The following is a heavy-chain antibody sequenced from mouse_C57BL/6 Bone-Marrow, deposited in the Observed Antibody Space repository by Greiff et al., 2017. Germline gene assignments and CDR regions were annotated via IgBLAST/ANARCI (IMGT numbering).Heavy chain of an antibody. J-gene: IGHJ3*01. D-gene: IGHD1-1*01. CDR3: TTEGYYGSSWFAY. CDR2: IDPENGDT. CDR1: GFNIKDDY. V-gene: IGHV14-4*01. Sequence: EVQLQQSGAELVRPGASVKLSCTASGFNIKDDYMHWVKQRPEQGLEWIGWIDPENGDTEYASKFQGKATITADTSSNTAYLQLSSLTSEDTAVYDCTTEGYYGSSWFAYWGQGTLVTVSA.